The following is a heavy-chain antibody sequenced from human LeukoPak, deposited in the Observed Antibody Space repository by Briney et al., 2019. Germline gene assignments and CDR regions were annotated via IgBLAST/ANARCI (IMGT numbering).Heavy chain of an antibody. CDR1: EFTVYNSY. CDR2: IYSGGDT. V-gene: IGHV3-53*01. Sequence: GGSLRLSCAVSEFTVYNSYMSWVRQAPGKGLEWVSIIYSGGDTFYVDSVKGRFTISRDKSKNTVYLQMNSLRAEDTAVYYCATRDRGNGVDYWGQGTQVTVSS. J-gene: IGHJ4*02. CDR3: ATRDRGNGVDY. D-gene: IGHD2-8*01.